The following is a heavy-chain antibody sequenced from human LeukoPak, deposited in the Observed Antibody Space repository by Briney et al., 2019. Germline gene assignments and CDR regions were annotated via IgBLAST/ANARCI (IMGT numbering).Heavy chain of an antibody. CDR3: ARSFSSGYRTFDY. Sequence: GASVKVSCKTSGYTFTGYYLHWVRQAPGQGLEWMGWINPNSGGTNYAQKFQGRVTMTRDTSISTAYMELSRLRSDDTAVYYCARSFSSGYRTFDYWGQGTLVTVSS. CDR2: INPNSGGT. D-gene: IGHD3-22*01. V-gene: IGHV1-2*02. CDR1: GYTFTGYY. J-gene: IGHJ4*02.